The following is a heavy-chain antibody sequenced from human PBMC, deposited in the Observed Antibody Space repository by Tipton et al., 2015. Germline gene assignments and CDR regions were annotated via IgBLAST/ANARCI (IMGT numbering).Heavy chain of an antibody. CDR3: ARDNEDPFDY. J-gene: IGHJ4*02. CDR1: GFTFSSYW. Sequence: SLRLSCAASGFTFSSYWMTWVRQAPGKGLEWVANINQDGSEKYCADSVKGRFTISRDNAKNSLYLQMSSLRAEDTAVYHCARDNEDPFDYWGQGTLVTVSS. V-gene: IGHV3-7*01. CDR2: INQDGSEK. D-gene: IGHD2-15*01.